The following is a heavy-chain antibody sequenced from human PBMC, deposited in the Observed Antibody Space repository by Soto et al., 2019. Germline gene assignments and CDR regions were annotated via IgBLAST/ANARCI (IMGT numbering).Heavy chain of an antibody. Sequence: SETLSLTCTVSGGSISSGGYYWSWIRQHPGKGLEWIGYIYYSGSTYYNPSLKSRVTISVATSKNQFSLKLSSVTAADTAVYYCARRGSALFDYWGQGTLVTVS. CDR1: GGSISSGGYY. J-gene: IGHJ4*02. CDR2: IYYSGST. CDR3: ARRGSALFDY. D-gene: IGHD6-19*01. V-gene: IGHV4-31*03.